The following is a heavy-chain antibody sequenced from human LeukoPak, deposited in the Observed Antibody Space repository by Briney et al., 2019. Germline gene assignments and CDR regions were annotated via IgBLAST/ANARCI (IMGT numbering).Heavy chain of an antibody. CDR2: IRYDGSNK. CDR3: ARDLPDY. CDR1: GFTFSSYG. J-gene: IGHJ4*02. Sequence: GGSLRLSCAASGFTFSSYGMHWVRQAPGKGLEWVVFIRYDGSNKYYADSVKGRFTISRDNAKNSVYLQMNSLRAEDTAVYYCARDLPDYWGQGTLVTVSS. V-gene: IGHV3-30*02.